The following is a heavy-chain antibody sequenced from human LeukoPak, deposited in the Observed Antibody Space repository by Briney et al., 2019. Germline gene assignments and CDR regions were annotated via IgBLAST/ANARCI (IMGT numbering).Heavy chain of an antibody. D-gene: IGHD5-12*01. CDR3: ARQSGYDSPFDY. V-gene: IGHV4-38-2*01. CDR2: IYHSGST. CDR1: GYSISSGYF. J-gene: IGHJ4*02. Sequence: SETLSLTCAVSGYSISSGYFWGWIRQPPGKGLEWIGSIYHSGSTYYNPSLSSRVTISVDTSKNQFSLTLSYMTAADTAVYYCARQSGYDSPFDYWGQGTLVTVSS.